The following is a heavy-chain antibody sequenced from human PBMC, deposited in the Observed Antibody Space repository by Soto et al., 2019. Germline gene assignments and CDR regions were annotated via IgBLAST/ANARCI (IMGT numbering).Heavy chain of an antibody. J-gene: IGHJ6*02. Sequence: EVQLVESGGGLVQPGGSLRLSCAASGFTLSSYDIHWVRQATGEGLAWVSGIGSGGDTHYADSVKDRFIISREDGKNSLYLQMNKLRVGDTAVYYCTRKTPPTGMEVWGQGATVTVSS. D-gene: IGHD3-9*01. V-gene: IGHV3-13*01. CDR1: GFTLSSYD. CDR3: TRKTPPTGMEV. CDR2: IGSGGDT.